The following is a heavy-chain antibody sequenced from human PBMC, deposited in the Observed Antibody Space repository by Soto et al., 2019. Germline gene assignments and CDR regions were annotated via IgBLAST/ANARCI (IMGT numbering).Heavy chain of an antibody. J-gene: IGHJ4*02. V-gene: IGHV4-39*01. CDR2: INYSGST. D-gene: IGHD3-3*01. Sequence: QLQLQESGPGLVKPSETLSLTCTVSGGSISSSSSYWGWIRQPPGKGLEWIGSINYSGSTYYNPSLKTRITISVETSKNQFSLKLSSVTAADTAVYFCAKTGFWSGYRVVDYWGQGTLVTVSS. CDR1: GGSISSSSSY. CDR3: AKTGFWSGYRVVDY.